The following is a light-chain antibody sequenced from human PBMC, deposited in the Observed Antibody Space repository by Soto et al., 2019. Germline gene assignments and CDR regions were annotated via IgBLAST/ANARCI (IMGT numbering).Light chain of an antibody. CDR3: QQYHTSPIT. V-gene: IGKV3-20*01. J-gene: IGKJ5*01. CDR2: GTS. CDR1: QSLSSSY. Sequence: EIVLTQSPGTLSLSPGERATLSCRASQSLSSSYLAWYQQKPGQAPRLLIYGTSIRATGIPDRFSGSGSGTDFTLTITRLEPEDFAVYYCQQYHTSPITFGHGTRLEI.